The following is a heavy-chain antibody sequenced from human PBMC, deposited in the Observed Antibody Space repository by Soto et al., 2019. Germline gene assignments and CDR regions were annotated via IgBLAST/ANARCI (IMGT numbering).Heavy chain of an antibody. V-gene: IGHV4-34*01. CDR3: ARGVATVVTSYFDY. J-gene: IGHJ4*02. CDR2: INHSGST. D-gene: IGHD5-12*01. CDR1: CCYIIRYY. Sequence: SETLSLTYTVSCCYIIRYYWSWIRQPPGKGLEWIGEINHSGSTNYNPSLKSRVTISVDTSKNQFSLKLSSVTAADTAVYYCARGVATVVTSYFDYWGQGTLVTVSS.